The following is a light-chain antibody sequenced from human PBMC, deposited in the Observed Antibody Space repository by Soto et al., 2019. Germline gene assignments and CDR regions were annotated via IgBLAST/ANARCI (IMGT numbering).Light chain of an antibody. J-gene: IGKJ5*01. Sequence: EIVLTQSPATLSLSPGERATLSCRASQSVSTYFAWYQQKPGQTPRLLIYDASNRATGIPARFSGSGSGTDFTLTISRLEPEDFAVYYCQQRSVWPITFGQGTRLDIK. V-gene: IGKV3-11*01. CDR1: QSVSTY. CDR3: QQRSVWPIT. CDR2: DAS.